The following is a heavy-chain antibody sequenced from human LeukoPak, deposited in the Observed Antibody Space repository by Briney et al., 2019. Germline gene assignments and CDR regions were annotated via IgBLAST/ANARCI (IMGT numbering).Heavy chain of an antibody. V-gene: IGHV3-9*01. CDR3: AKDIVPYYYGSGSGMGDY. J-gene: IGHJ4*02. CDR2: ISWNSGSI. Sequence: GGSLRLSCAASGFTLDDYAMHWVRQAPGKGLEWVSGISWNSGSIGYADSVKGRFTISRDNAKNSLYLQMNSLRAEDTALYYCAKDIVPYYYGSGSGMGDYWGQGTLVTVSS. D-gene: IGHD3-10*01. CDR1: GFTLDDYA.